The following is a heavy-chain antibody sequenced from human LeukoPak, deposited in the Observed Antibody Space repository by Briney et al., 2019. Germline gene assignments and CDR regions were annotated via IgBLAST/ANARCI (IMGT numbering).Heavy chain of an antibody. CDR2: IKQDGSET. V-gene: IGHV3-7*05. Sequence: GGSLRLSCAASGFTLSSYWMSWVRQAPGKGLEWVANIKQDGSETHYVDSVKGRFTISRDDAKNSLYLQMDGLRAEDTAVYYCARYYGSGSHNWFDPWGQGTLDTVSS. D-gene: IGHD3-10*01. J-gene: IGHJ5*02. CDR1: GFTLSSYW. CDR3: ARYYGSGSHNWFDP.